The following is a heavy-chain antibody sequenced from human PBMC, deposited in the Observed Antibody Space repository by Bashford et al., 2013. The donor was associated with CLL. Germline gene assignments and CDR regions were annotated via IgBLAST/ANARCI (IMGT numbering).Heavy chain of an antibody. V-gene: IGHV3-74*01. D-gene: IGHD3-22*01. CDR3: ARGYYYDSSGYFPIDY. J-gene: IGHJ4*02. CDR2: INSDGSST. Sequence: GSRRDSPRAASWIHLLVATGCTGSGQAPGKGLVWVSRINSDGSSTSYADSVKGRFTISRDNAKNTLYLQMNSLRAEDTAVYYCARGYYYDSSGYFPIDYWGRGNPWSPSPQ. CDR1: IHLLVATG.